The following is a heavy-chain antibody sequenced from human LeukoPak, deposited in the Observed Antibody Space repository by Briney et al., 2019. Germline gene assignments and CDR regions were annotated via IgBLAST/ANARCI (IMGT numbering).Heavy chain of an antibody. CDR1: GGSFSGYY. CDR2: INHSGST. CDR3: ARGRYSPTRAYYFDY. D-gene: IGHD3-16*02. V-gene: IGHV4-34*01. Sequence: TSETLSLTCAVYGGSFSGYYWSWIRQPPGKGLEWIGEINHSGSTNYNPSLKSRVTISVDTSKNQFSLKLSSVTAADTAVYYCARGRYSPTRAYYFDYWGQGTLVTVSS. J-gene: IGHJ4*02.